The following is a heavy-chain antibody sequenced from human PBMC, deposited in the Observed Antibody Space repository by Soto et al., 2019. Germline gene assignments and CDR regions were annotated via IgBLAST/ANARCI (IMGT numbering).Heavy chain of an antibody. Sequence: QVQLQESGPGLVKPSETLSLTCTVSGGSISSYYWSWIRQPPGKGLEWIGYIYYSGSTNYNPSLKSRVTISVDTSKNQFSPKLSSVTAADTAVYYCARGSTGYYQAYYSSSMDVWGKGTTVTVSS. CDR2: IYYSGST. V-gene: IGHV4-59*01. J-gene: IGHJ6*03. CDR3: ARGSTGYYQAYYSSSMDV. D-gene: IGHD3-9*01. CDR1: GGSISSYY.